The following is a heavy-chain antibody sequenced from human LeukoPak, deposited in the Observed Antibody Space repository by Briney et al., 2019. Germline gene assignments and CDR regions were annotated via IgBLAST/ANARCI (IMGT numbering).Heavy chain of an antibody. Sequence: SETLSLTCIVSGVSISSYYWSWIRQPPGKGLEWIGHIYFSGSTNYNPSLKSRVTISVDASKNQFSLKLSSVTAADTAVYYCARRYYYDSSGYYPFDSAFDIWGQGTMVTVSS. D-gene: IGHD3-22*01. J-gene: IGHJ3*02. CDR2: IYFSGST. CDR3: ARRYYYDSSGYYPFDSAFDI. CDR1: GVSISSYY. V-gene: IGHV4-59*01.